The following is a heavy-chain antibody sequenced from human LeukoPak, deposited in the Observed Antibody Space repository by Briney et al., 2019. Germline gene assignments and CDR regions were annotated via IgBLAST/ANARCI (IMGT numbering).Heavy chain of an antibody. Sequence: ASVKVSCKASGYTFTGYYMHWVRQAPGQGLEWMGWINPNSGGTNYAQKFQGRVTMTRDTSISTAYMELSRLRSDDTAVYYCARSNSVEMATILFDYWGQGTLVTVSS. J-gene: IGHJ4*02. CDR1: GYTFTGYY. D-gene: IGHD5-24*01. CDR2: INPNSGGT. V-gene: IGHV1-2*02. CDR3: ARSNSVEMATILFDY.